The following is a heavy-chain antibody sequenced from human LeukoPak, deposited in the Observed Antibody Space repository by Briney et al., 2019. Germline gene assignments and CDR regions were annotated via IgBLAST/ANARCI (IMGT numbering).Heavy chain of an antibody. Sequence: GASVKVSYKASGYTFTSYDINWVRQATGQGLEWMGWMNPNSGNTGYAQKFQGRVTMTRNTSISTAYMELSSLRSEDTAVYYCAKVSDYYYYYGLDVWGQGTTVTVSS. CDR3: AKVSDYYYYYGLDV. J-gene: IGHJ6*02. CDR2: MNPNSGNT. CDR1: GYTFTSYD. V-gene: IGHV1-8*01.